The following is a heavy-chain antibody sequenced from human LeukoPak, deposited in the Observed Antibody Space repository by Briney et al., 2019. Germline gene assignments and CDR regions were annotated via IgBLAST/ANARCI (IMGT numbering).Heavy chain of an antibody. CDR3: ARFGSGFDH. J-gene: IGHJ4*02. V-gene: IGHV4-4*02. CDR1: GDSISSSDW. D-gene: IGHD6-19*01. Sequence: SGTLSLTCAVSGDSISSSDWWSWVRQPPGKGLEWIGEIYHTGSTNYNPSLKSRVTISGDKSKKQFSLKLNSVTAADTAVYYCARFGSGFDHWGQGTLVTVSS. CDR2: IYHTGST.